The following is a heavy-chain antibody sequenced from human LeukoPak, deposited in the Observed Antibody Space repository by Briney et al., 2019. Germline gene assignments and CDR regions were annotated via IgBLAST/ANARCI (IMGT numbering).Heavy chain of an antibody. CDR2: ISSSSSYI. J-gene: IGHJ4*02. Sequence: GGSLRLSCAGSGFTFSSYTMHWVRQAPGKGLERVSSISSSSSYIHYADSVQGRFTISRDNAKNSLYLQMNSLRAEDTAVYYCARVSTDRYMYYCDSSGYPDYWGQGTLVTVSS. CDR1: GFTFSSYT. D-gene: IGHD3-22*01. V-gene: IGHV3-21*01. CDR3: ARVSTDRYMYYCDSSGYPDY.